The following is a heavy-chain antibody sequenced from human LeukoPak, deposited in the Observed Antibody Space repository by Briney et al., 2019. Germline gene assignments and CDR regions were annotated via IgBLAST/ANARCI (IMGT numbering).Heavy chain of an antibody. D-gene: IGHD6-13*01. V-gene: IGHV3-23*01. CDR1: GFTFSSYA. J-gene: IGHJ4*02. Sequence: GRSLRLSCSASGFTFSSYAMRWVRQAPGGGLEWVSGISSSGGDKTYYIDSVKGRFTISRDDSRNILYLQMNSLRAEDTAVYYCARGQAAGKDYWGQGTLVTVSS. CDR3: ARGQAAGKDY. CDR2: ISSSGGDKT.